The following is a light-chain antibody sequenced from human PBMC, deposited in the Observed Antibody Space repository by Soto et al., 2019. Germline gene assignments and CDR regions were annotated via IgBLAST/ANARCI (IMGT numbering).Light chain of an antibody. V-gene: IGKV3-11*01. CDR3: QQRSNWPVT. CDR1: ESVTDY. CDR2: GAS. Sequence: EIVLTQSTTTLSLSPGERGTLSCRASESVTDYLAWYQQKPGQAPRLLVYGASSRATGIPARFSGSGSGTDFTLTISSLEPEDFAVYYCQQRSNWPVTFGQGTRLEI. J-gene: IGKJ5*01.